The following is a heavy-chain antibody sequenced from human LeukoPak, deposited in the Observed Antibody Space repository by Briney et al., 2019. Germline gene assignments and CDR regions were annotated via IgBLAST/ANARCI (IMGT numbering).Heavy chain of an antibody. CDR1: GYSISSDYY. V-gene: IGHV4-38-2*02. J-gene: IGHJ4*02. Sequence: PSETLSLTCTVSGYSISSDYYWGWIRQPPGKGLEWIGSIHHSGRTYYNPSLKSRVTISVDSSKNQFSLRLSSVTTADTAVYYCAKSDGYGLIDYWGQGTLVTVSS. CDR3: AKSDGYGLIDY. D-gene: IGHD5-24*01. CDR2: IHHSGRT.